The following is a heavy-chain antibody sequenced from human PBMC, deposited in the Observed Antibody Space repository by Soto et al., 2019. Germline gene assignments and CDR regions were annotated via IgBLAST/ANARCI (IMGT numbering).Heavy chain of an antibody. D-gene: IGHD2-2*03. J-gene: IGHJ4*02. CDR3: TTHVLQVSDWIMFFDY. CDR1: GFNFNNAR. CDR2: IKTNADGATT. V-gene: IGHV3-15*01. Sequence: EVQLVQSGGGLGRPGGSLRLSCAASGFNFNNARMSWVRQAPGKGLEWVGRIKTNADGATTDYAAPVKGRFTISRDDSEKTLYLQMSSLRTDDTAVYFCTTHVLQVSDWIMFFDYWGQGVLVTVSS.